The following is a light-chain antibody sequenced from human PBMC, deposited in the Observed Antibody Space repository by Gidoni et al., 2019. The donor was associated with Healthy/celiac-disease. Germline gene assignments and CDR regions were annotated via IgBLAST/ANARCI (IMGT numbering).Light chain of an antibody. V-gene: IGLV1-47*01. CDR1: SSNIGRNY. CDR2: RNN. Sequence: QSVLTQPPSASGTPEQRVTISCSGSSSNIGRNYVYWYQQLPGPAPKLLIYRNNQRPAGVPDRFSGSKSGTSASLAISGLRSEDEADYYCAAWDDSLSGVFGGGTKLTVL. CDR3: AAWDDSLSGV. J-gene: IGLJ3*02.